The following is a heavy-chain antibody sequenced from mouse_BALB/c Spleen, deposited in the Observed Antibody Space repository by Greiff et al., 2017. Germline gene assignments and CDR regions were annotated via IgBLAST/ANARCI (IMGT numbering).Heavy chain of an antibody. CDR2: IDPANGNT. CDR3: ASITTATYNFDY. Sequence: VQLQQSGAELVKPGASVKLSCTASGFNIKDTYMHWVKQRPEQGLEWIGRIDPANGNTKYDPKFQGKATITADTSSNTAYLQLSSLTSEDTAVYYCASITTATYNFDYWGQGTTLTVSS. V-gene: IGHV14-3*02. J-gene: IGHJ2*01. CDR1: GFNIKDTY. D-gene: IGHD1-2*01.